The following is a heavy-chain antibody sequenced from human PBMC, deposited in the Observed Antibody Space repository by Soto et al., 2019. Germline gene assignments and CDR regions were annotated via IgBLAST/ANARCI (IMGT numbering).Heavy chain of an antibody. CDR3: ARRYCSSTTCLIDY. CDR2: ISSSGTSI. Sequence: EVRLVESGGGLVQPGGSLRLSCAASGFTFNSYEMNWVRQAPGKGLEWISYISSSGTSIYYADSVKGRLTISRDNAKNSVYLQMKSLRAEDTAVYYCARRYCSSTTCLIDYWGQGTLVTVSS. CDR1: GFTFNSYE. V-gene: IGHV3-48*03. D-gene: IGHD2-2*01. J-gene: IGHJ4*02.